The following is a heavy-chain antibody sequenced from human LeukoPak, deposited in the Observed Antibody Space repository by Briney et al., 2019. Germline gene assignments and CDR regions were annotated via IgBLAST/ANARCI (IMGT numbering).Heavy chain of an antibody. V-gene: IGHV4-39*01. CDR3: ARHSTSWSPSPDY. Sequence: SETLSLTCTVSGDSISSSDYYWGWIRQPPGKGLEWIGCIYYSGSTYYTPSLKSRVTISVDTSKTRFSLKLSSVTAADTAVYYCARHSTSWSPSPDYWGQGTLVIVSS. J-gene: IGHJ4*02. CDR2: IYYSGST. CDR1: GDSISSSDYY. D-gene: IGHD2-2*01.